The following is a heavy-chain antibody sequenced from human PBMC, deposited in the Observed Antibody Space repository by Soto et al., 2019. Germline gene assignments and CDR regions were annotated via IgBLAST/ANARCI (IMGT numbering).Heavy chain of an antibody. Sequence: SVKVSCKASGFTFTSSAVQWVRQARGQRLEWIGWIVVGSGNTNYAQKFQERVTITRDMSTSTAYMELSSLRSEDTAVYYCAASSGYYYYYGMDVWGQGTTVTVSS. CDR1: GFTFTSSA. D-gene: IGHD1-26*01. CDR2: IVVGSGNT. CDR3: AASSGYYYYYGMDV. J-gene: IGHJ6*02. V-gene: IGHV1-58*01.